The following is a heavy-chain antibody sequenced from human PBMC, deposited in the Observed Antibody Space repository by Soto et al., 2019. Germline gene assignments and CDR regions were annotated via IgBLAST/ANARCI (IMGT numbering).Heavy chain of an antibody. CDR2: IRAYNGNT. D-gene: IGHD3-22*01. J-gene: IGHJ4*02. V-gene: IGHV1-18*01. CDR3: ARAIYDSGGYWPY. Sequence: SVKVSCKASGYTFTSYGISWVRQAPGQGLEWMGWIRAYNGNTNDAQKLQGRVTMTTDASRRRAYMERRSLRSDETAVYYCARAIYDSGGYWPYWGQGSLVTVSS. CDR1: GYTFTSYG.